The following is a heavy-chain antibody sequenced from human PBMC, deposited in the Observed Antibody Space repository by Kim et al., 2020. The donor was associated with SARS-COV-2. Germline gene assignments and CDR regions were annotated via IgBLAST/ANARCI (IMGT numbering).Heavy chain of an antibody. V-gene: IGHV4-34*01. CDR2: INHSGST. D-gene: IGHD3-10*01. J-gene: IGHJ4*02. CDR3: AAQGTYGSGSYFDY. Sequence: SETLSLTCAVYGGSFSGYYWSWIRQPPGKGLEWIGEINHSGSTNYNPSLKSRVTISVDTSKNQFSLKLSSVTAADTAVYYCAAQGTYGSGSYFDYWGQGTLVTVSS. CDR1: GGSFSGYY.